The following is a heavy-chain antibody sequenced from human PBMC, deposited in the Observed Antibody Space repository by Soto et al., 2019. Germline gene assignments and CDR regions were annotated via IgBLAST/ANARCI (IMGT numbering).Heavy chain of an antibody. Sequence: SATLSITCTVSGASISYGGFSWSWIRQSPGRGLEWIGYISHLENTYFHPSFKSRLTMSIDSTRDQFSLKLSSVTAADTAVYFCTMRDEVTSYYINHWGRGTLVTVSS. D-gene: IGHD2-21*02. CDR3: TMRDEVTSYYINH. CDR2: ISHLENT. J-gene: IGHJ4*02. CDR1: GASISYGGFS. V-gene: IGHV4-30-2*06.